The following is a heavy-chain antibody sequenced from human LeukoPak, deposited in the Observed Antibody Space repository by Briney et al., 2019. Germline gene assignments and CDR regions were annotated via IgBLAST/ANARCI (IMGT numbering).Heavy chain of an antibody. CDR3: TTDSDSSSWYPDAFDI. J-gene: IGHJ3*02. V-gene: IGHV3-15*01. CDR1: GFTFSNAW. Sequence: TGGSLRLSCAASGFTFSNAWMSWVRQAPGKGLEWVGRIKSKTDGGTTDYAAPVKGRFTISRDDSKNTLYLQMNRLKTEDTAVYYCTTDSDSSSWYPDAFDIWGQGTMVTVSS. D-gene: IGHD6-13*01. CDR2: IKSKTDGGTT.